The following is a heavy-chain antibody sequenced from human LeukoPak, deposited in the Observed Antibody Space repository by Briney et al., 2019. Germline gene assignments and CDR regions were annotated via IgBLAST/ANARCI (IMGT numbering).Heavy chain of an antibody. D-gene: IGHD3-3*01. CDR1: GGSISSYY. V-gene: IGHV4-4*07. J-gene: IGHJ6*02. CDR2: IYTSGST. CDR3: ARDYDFWSGSNYYGMDV. Sequence: SETLSLTCTVSGGSISSYYWSWIRQPAGKGLEWIGRIYTSGSTNYNPSLKSRVTMSVDTSKNQFSLKLSSVTAADTAVYYCARDYDFWSGSNYYGMDVWGQGITVTVSS.